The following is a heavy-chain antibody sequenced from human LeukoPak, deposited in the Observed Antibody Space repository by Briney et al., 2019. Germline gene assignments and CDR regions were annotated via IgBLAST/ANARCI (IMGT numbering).Heavy chain of an antibody. CDR2: ISSGSSYI. CDR3: AREWAVDF. Sequence: GGSLRLSCAASGFTFSSYSMNWVRQAPGQGLEWVSSISSGSSYIYYADSVKGRFTISRDNAKNSLFLQMNSLRAEDTAVYYCAREWAVDFWGQGTLVTVSS. V-gene: IGHV3-21*01. CDR1: GFTFSSYS. J-gene: IGHJ4*02.